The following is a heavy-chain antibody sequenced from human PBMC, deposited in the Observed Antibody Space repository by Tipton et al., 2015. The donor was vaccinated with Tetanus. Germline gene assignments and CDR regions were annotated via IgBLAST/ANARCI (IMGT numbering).Heavy chain of an antibody. J-gene: IGHJ4*02. CDR2: IKQDGSEK. CDR1: GFTFSSYW. CDR3: ARDHVTMIVVVNDY. V-gene: IGHV3-7*01. D-gene: IGHD3-22*01. Sequence: CAASGFTFSSYWMSWVRQAPGKGLEWVANIKQDGSEKYYVDSVKGRFTISRDNAKNSLYLQMNSLRAEDTAVYYCARDHVTMIVVVNDYWGQGTLVTVSS.